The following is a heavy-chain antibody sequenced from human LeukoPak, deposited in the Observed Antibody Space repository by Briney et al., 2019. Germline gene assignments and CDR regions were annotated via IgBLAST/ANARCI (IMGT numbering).Heavy chain of an antibody. J-gene: IGHJ5*02. V-gene: IGHV4-39*01. CDR2: IYYSGST. CDR1: GASISSSADY. D-gene: IGHD3-3*01. Sequence: SETLSLTCTVSGASISSSADYWAWIRQPPGKGLEWLGTIYYSGSTYYNPSLKSRVSISVDTSKDQFSLNLSSVTAADTAVYYCARRSVTIIRGSFDPWGQGTLVTVSS. CDR3: ARRSVTIIRGSFDP.